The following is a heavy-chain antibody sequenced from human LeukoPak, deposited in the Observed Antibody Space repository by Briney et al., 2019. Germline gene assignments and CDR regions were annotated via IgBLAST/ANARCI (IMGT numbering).Heavy chain of an antibody. D-gene: IGHD3-10*01. CDR3: ARDYVLLWFGELTYAFDI. CDR2: IWYDGSNK. Sequence: GGSLRLSCAASGFTFSSYGMHRVRQAPGKGLEWVAVIWYDGSNKYYADSVKGRFTISRDNSKNTLYLQMNSLRAEDTAVYYCARDYVLLWFGELTYAFDIWGQGTMVTVSS. V-gene: IGHV3-33*01. J-gene: IGHJ3*02. CDR1: GFTFSSYG.